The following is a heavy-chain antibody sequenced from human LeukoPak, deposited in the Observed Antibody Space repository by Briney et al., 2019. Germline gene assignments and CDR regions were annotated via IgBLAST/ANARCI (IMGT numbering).Heavy chain of an antibody. J-gene: IGHJ4*02. CDR2: IYYTGST. CDR3: TGEKNGSPHY. Sequence: SETLSLTCTVSRGSISSSSYYWSWVRQPPGKGLEWIASIYYTGSTYYNPSLKRRVTISLDMSKNEFSLKMSSVTAADTAVYFCTGEKNGSPHYWGQGTQVTVSS. CDR1: RGSISSSSYY. D-gene: IGHD2-8*01. V-gene: IGHV4-39*07.